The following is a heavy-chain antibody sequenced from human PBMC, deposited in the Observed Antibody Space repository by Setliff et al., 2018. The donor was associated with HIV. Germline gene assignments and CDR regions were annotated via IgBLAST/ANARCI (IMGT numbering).Heavy chain of an antibody. CDR2: IYYTGTT. D-gene: IGHD6-19*01. J-gene: IGHJ4*02. Sequence: PSETLSLTCSVSYSSLTSNNFYWGWIRQPPGRGLEWIGNIYYTGTTYYNSSLKSRVRISVDTSTNQFSLKLSSVTAADTAVYYCARDRGSGWTSPFDYWGQGTLVTVSS. CDR1: YSSLTSNNFY. CDR3: ARDRGSGWTSPFDY. V-gene: IGHV4-39*07.